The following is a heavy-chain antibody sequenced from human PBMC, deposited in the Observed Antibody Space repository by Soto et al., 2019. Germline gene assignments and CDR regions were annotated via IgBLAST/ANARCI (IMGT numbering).Heavy chain of an antibody. V-gene: IGHV4-31*03. D-gene: IGHD2-2*02. Sequence: LSLTCTVSGGSISSGGYYWSWIRQHPGKGLEWIGYIYYSGSTYYNPSLKSRVTISVDTSKSQFSLKLSSVTAADTAVYYCARSTAIRYFDYWGQGTLVTVSS. CDR3: ARSTAIRYFDY. J-gene: IGHJ4*02. CDR2: IYYSGST. CDR1: GGSISSGGYY.